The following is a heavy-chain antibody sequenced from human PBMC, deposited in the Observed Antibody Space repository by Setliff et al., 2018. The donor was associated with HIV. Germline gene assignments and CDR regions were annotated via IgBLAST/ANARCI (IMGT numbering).Heavy chain of an antibody. J-gene: IGHJ6*02. CDR3: ARDRPYYYYGMDV. CDR2: IFYSGNNN. CDR1: GGSISGYY. V-gene: IGHV4-4*07. Sequence: SETLSLTCTVSGGSISGYYWSWIRQPAGKGLEWIGRIFYSGNNNYYNPSLKSRVTISVDTSKNQFSLKLSSVTAADTAVYYCARDRPYYYYGMDVWGQGTTVTVSS.